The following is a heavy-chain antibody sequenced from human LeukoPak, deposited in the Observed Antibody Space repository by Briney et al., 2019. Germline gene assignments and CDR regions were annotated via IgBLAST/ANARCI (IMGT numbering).Heavy chain of an antibody. CDR1: GFTFDDYG. D-gene: IGHD6-19*01. Sequence: GGSLRLSCAASGFTFDDYGMSWVRQAPGKGLEWVSSISSSSSYIYYADSVKGRFTISRDNAKNSLYLQMNSLRAEDTAVYYCARDGSGWYYYYYYMDVWGKGTTVTVSS. CDR3: ARDGSGWYYYYYYMDV. V-gene: IGHV3-21*01. J-gene: IGHJ6*03. CDR2: ISSSSSYI.